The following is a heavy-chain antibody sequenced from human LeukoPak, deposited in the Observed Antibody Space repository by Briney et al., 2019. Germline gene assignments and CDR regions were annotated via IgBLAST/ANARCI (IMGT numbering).Heavy chain of an antibody. CDR3: ASSRSVEIGYYYYYYGMDV. J-gene: IGHJ6*02. V-gene: IGHV4-34*01. CDR2: INHSGST. CDR1: GGSFSGYY. D-gene: IGHD3-3*01. Sequence: SETLSLTCAVYGGSFSGYYWSWIRQPPGKGLEWIGEINHSGSTNYNPSLKRRVTISVDTSKNQFSLKLSSVTAADTAVYYCASSRSVEIGYYYYYYGMDVWGQGTTVTVSS.